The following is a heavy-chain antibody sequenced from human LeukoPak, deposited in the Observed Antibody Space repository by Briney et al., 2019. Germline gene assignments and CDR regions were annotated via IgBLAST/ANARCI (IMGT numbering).Heavy chain of an antibody. CDR3: AKKGYYDGSGYYMYYFDH. Sequence: PGGSLRLSCAASGFTFSRLAMTWVRQAPGKGLEWVSTISASGPYYADAVRGRFTISRDNSRNTLSLQMDSLRAEDTAVYYCAKKGYYDGSGYYMYYFDHWGQGTLVTVSS. V-gene: IGHV3-23*01. CDR1: GFTFSRLA. J-gene: IGHJ4*02. D-gene: IGHD3-22*01. CDR2: ISASGP.